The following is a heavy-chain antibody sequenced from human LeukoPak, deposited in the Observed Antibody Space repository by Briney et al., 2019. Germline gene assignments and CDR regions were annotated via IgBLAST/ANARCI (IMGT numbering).Heavy chain of an antibody. V-gene: IGHV4-59*08. CDR3: ARLERRITIFGVVNY. J-gene: IGHJ4*02. CDR2: IYYSGST. CDR1: GGSISSYY. Sequence: ETLSLTCTVSGGSISSYYWSWIRQAPGKGLEWIGHIYYSGSTNYNPSLKSRVTMSVDTSKNQFSLKLSSVTAADTAVYYCARLERRITIFGVVNYWGQGTLVTVSS. D-gene: IGHD3-3*01.